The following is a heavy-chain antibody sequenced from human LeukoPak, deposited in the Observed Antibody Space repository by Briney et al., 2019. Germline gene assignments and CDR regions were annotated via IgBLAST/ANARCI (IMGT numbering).Heavy chain of an antibody. CDR2: IYYSGST. CDR1: GGSISSYY. D-gene: IGHD3-9*01. J-gene: IGHJ4*02. Sequence: PSETLSLTCTVSGGSISSYYWSWIRQPPGKGLEWIGYIYYSGSTNYNPSLKSRVTISVDTSKNQFSLELSSVTAADTAVYYCARDDYDILTGSHHGFDYWGQGTLVTVSS. CDR3: ARDDYDILTGSHHGFDY. V-gene: IGHV4-59*01.